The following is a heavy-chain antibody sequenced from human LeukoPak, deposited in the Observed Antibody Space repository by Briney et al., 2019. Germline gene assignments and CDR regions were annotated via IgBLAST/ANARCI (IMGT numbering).Heavy chain of an antibody. CDR3: ARHSGLRSPFDP. V-gene: IGHV4-39*01. CDR2: IYSSGNT. Sequence: PSETLSLTCTVSGGSISTTNYYWGWIRQPPGRDLEWIGSIYSSGNTYYNPSLESRVTISVDTSKNQLSLKPTSAAAADTSVYYCARHSGLRSPFDPWGQGTLVTVSS. J-gene: IGHJ5*02. CDR1: GGSISTTNYY. D-gene: IGHD3-3*01.